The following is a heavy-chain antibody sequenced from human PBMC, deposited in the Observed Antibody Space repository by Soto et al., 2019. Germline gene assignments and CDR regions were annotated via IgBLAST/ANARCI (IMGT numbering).Heavy chain of an antibody. V-gene: IGHV3-74*01. J-gene: IGHJ6*02. CDR1: GFTFSSYW. CDR2: INSDGSST. D-gene: IGHD2-2*01. CDR3: ARTSEYQLLSAYYYYYGMDV. Sequence: GGSLRLSCAASGFTFSSYWMHWVRQAPGKGLVWVSRINSDGSSTSYADSVKGRSTISRDNAKNTLYLQMNSLRAEDTAVYYCARTSEYQLLSAYYYYYGMDVWGQGTTVTVSS.